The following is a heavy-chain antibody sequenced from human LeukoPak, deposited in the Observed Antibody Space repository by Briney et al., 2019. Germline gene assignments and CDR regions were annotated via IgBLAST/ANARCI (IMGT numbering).Heavy chain of an antibody. D-gene: IGHD3-22*01. CDR3: ARDRRDYDSSGRYYFDY. CDR1: GYSISSGYY. V-gene: IGHV4-38-2*02. J-gene: IGHJ4*02. CDR2: IYHSGST. Sequence: SETLSLTCTVSGYSISSGYYWGWIRQPPVKGLEWIGSIYHSGSTYYNPSLKSRVTISVDTSKNQFSLKLSSVTAADTAVYYCARDRRDYDSSGRYYFDYWGQGTLVTVSS.